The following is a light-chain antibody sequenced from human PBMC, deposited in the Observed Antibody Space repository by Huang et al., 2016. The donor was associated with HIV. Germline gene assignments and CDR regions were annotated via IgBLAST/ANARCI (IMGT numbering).Light chain of an antibody. V-gene: IGKV3-11*01. CDR2: DAS. Sequence: EIVLTQSPAPLSLSPGDSATLSCKPGQSINSYLAWYQQILGQAPRLLIYDASSRATGIPARFSGSGSGTDFTLTISSLEPEDFAIYYCQQRSNWPGITFGPGTKVDIK. CDR3: QQRSNWPGIT. J-gene: IGKJ3*01. CDR1: QSINSY.